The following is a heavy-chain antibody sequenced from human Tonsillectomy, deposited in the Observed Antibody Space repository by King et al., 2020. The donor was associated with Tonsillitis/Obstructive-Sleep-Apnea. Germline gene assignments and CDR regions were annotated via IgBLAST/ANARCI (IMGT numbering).Heavy chain of an antibody. V-gene: IGHV3-49*04. CDR2: IRSKAYDGAT. CDR1: GFTFGDYT. Sequence: VQPVESGGGLVQPGRSLRLSCTASGFTFGDYTMSWVRQAPGKGLEWVGFIRSKAYDGATEYAASVKGRFTISRDDSKSIAYLQMNSLKTEDTSVYYCTRTGPTFYFDYWGQGTLVTVSS. D-gene: IGHD3-16*01. J-gene: IGHJ4*02. CDR3: TRTGPTFYFDY.